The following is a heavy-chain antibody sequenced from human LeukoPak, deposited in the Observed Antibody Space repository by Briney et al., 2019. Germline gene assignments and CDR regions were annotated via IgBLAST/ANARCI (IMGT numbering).Heavy chain of an antibody. D-gene: IGHD2-2*01. CDR3: GRAPHCSSTSCYLDY. CDR1: GGSISSYY. J-gene: IGHJ4*02. Sequence: SETLSLTCTVSGGSISSYYWSWIRQPPGKGLEWIGYIYYSGSTNYNPSLKSRVTISVDTSKNQFSLKLSSVTAADTAVYYCGRAPHCSSTSCYLDYWGQGTLVTVSS. CDR2: IYYSGST. V-gene: IGHV4-59*01.